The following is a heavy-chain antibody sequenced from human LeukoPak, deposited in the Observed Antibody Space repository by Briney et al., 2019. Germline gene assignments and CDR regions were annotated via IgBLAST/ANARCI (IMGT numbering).Heavy chain of an antibody. CDR1: GFTVSSNY. CDR3: AKRITMVRGVPYLDYYYGMDV. Sequence: PGGSLRLSCAASGFTVSSNYMSWVRQAPGKGLEWVAVISYDGSNKYYADSVKGRFTISRDNSKNTLYLQMNSLRAEDTAVYYCAKRITMVRGVPYLDYYYGMDVWGQGTTVTVSS. CDR2: ISYDGSNK. D-gene: IGHD3-10*01. J-gene: IGHJ6*02. V-gene: IGHV3-30*18.